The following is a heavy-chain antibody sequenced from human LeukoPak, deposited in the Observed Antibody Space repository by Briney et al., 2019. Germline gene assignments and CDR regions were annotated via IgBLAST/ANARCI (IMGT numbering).Heavy chain of an antibody. V-gene: IGHV4-34*01. CDR2: INHSGST. CDR1: GGSFSGYY. CDR3: ARTPTYYYDSSGYYVFDY. Sequence: NPSETLSLTCAVYGGSFSGYYWSWIRQPPGKGLEWIGEINHSGSTNYNPSLKSRVTISVDTSKNQFSLKLSSVTAADTAVYYCARTPTYYYDSSGYYVFDYWGQGTLVTVSS. J-gene: IGHJ4*02. D-gene: IGHD3-22*01.